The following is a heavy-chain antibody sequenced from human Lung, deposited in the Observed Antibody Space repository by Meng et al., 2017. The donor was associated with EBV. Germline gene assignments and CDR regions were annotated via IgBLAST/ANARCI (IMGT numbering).Heavy chain of an antibody. D-gene: IGHD6-19*01. Sequence: EAQSVASGGGLSQPGGSLILSCAASGVSVSRNYMNWVRQAPGLGLEWVAVIYSDASAYYADSVKGRFIISRDSSKNTLYLQMNSLRDEDTAVYYCAGVDSSGWYLDYWGLGTLVTVSS. CDR2: IYSDASA. J-gene: IGHJ4*02. V-gene: IGHV3-53*01. CDR3: AGVDSSGWYLDY. CDR1: GVSVSRNY.